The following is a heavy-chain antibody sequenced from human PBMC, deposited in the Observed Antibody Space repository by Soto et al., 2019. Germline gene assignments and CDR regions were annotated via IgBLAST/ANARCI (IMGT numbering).Heavy chain of an antibody. D-gene: IGHD3-10*01. CDR1: GFTFSSYW. CDR3: ARVEGLWFGDIYY. Sequence: EVQLLESGGGLVQPGGSLRLSCAASGFTFSSYWMSWVRQAPGKGLEWVANIKQDGSEKYYVDSVKGRFTISRDNAKNTLYLQMNSLRAEDTAVYYCARVEGLWFGDIYYWGQGTLVTVSS. V-gene: IGHV3-7*01. J-gene: IGHJ4*02. CDR2: IKQDGSEK.